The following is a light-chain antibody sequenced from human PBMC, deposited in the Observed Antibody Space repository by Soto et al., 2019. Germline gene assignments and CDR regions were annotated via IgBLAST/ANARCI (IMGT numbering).Light chain of an antibody. J-gene: IGLJ3*02. Sequence: QSALTQPASVSGSPGQSITISCTGTSSDIGSQNFVSWHQQRPGKAPKFIIYGVTNPPSGVSNRFSGSKSGNTASLTISGLQSDDAADYYCSSYSTSYTWVFGGGTKLTVL. CDR3: SSYSTSYTWV. CDR1: SSDIGSQNF. V-gene: IGLV2-14*01. CDR2: GVT.